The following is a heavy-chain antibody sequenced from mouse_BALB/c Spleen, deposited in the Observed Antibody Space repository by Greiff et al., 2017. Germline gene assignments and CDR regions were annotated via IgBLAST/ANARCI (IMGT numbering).Heavy chain of an antibody. J-gene: IGHJ2*01. D-gene: IGHD3-2*01. CDR3: ARWRRDSSGFYYFDY. CDR2: ISTYYGDA. V-gene: IGHV1S137*01. Sequence: QVQLQQSGAELVRPGVSVKISCKGSGYTFTDYAMHWVKQSHAKSLEWIGVISTYYGDASYNQKFKGKATMTVDKSSSTAYMELARLTSEDSAIYYCARWRRDSSGFYYFDYWGQGTTLTVSS. CDR1: GYTFTDYA.